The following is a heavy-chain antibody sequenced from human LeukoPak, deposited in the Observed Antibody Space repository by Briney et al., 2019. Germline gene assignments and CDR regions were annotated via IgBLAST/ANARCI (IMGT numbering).Heavy chain of an antibody. CDR1: GFTFTSSA. J-gene: IGHJ4*02. V-gene: IGHV1-58*01. D-gene: IGHD1-1*01. CDR3: AAASSHNWNDVGFDY. CDR2: IVVGSGNT. Sequence: EASVKVSCKASGFTFTSSAVQWVRQARGHRLEWIGWIVVGSGNTNYAQKFQERVTITRDMSTSTAYMELSSLRSEDTAVYYCAAASSHNWNDVGFDYWGQGTLVTVSS.